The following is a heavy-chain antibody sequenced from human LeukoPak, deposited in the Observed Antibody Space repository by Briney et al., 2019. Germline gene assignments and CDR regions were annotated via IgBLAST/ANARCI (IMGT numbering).Heavy chain of an antibody. D-gene: IGHD3-3*01. CDR2: ISAYNGNT. J-gene: IGHJ4*02. V-gene: IGHV1-18*01. CDR3: ARDPKTSNSFWRGYSGFDY. Sequence: GASVKVSCKASGYTFASYGISWVRQVPGQGLEWMGWISAYNGNTEYAQKFQGRVTMTIDTFANTAYMALRSLRSDDTGVYYCARDPKTSNSFWRGYSGFDYWGQGALDTVSS. CDR1: GYTFASYG.